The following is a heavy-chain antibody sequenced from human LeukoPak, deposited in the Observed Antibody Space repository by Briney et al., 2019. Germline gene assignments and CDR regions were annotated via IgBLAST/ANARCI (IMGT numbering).Heavy chain of an antibody. CDR1: GLSLDAYA. CDR2: TNWNGGST. V-gene: IGHV3-20*04. CDR3: ARVKGSGYRNSIDY. Sequence: RGSMRLSCAASGLSLDAYAMNWVRQAPGKVMEWVAGTNWNGGSTCYRDSVKGRFTISRDNAKNSLYLQMNSLRAEDTALYYCARVKGSGYRNSIDYWGQGTLVTVSS. J-gene: IGHJ4*02. D-gene: IGHD3-3*01.